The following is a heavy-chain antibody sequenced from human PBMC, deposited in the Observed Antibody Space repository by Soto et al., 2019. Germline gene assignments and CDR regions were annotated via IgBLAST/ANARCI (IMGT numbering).Heavy chain of an antibody. CDR1: GFTFSSYA. Sequence: GGSMRLSWAASGFTFSSYAMHWVRKAPGKGLEWVAVISYDGSNKYYADSVKGRFTISRDNSKNTLYLQMNSLRAEDTAVYYCARDPWRGRYSGYGRFDYWGQGTLVTVSS. D-gene: IGHD5-12*01. J-gene: IGHJ4*02. CDR2: ISYDGSNK. CDR3: ARDPWRGRYSGYGRFDY. V-gene: IGHV3-30-3*01.